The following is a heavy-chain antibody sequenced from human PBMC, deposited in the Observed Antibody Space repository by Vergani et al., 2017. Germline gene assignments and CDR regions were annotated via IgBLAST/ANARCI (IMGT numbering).Heavy chain of an antibody. J-gene: IGHJ6*02. D-gene: IGHD4-17*01. V-gene: IGHV3-66*02. CDR3: ARDRAVTQILYYYYYGMDV. CDR2: IYSGGST. CDR1: GFTVSSNY. Sequence: EVQLVEPGGGLVQPGGSLRLSCAASGFTVSSNYMSWVRQAPGKGLEWVSVIYSGGSTYYADSVKGRFTISRDNSKNTLYLQMNSLGAEDTAVYYCARDRAVTQILYYYYYGMDVWGQXP.